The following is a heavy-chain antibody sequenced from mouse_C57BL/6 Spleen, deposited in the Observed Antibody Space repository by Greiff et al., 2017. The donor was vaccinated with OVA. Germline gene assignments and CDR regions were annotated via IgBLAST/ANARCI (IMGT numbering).Heavy chain of an antibody. CDR3: AREGLYSNYDYAMDY. CDR2: IYPRSGNT. V-gene: IGHV1-81*01. D-gene: IGHD2-5*01. CDR1: GYTFTSYG. Sequence: LVESGAELARPGASVKLSCKASGYTFTSYGISWVKQRTGQGLEWIGEIYPRSGNTYYNAKFKGKATLTADKSSSTAYMELRSLTSEDSAVYFCAREGLYSNYDYAMDYWGQGTSVTVSS. J-gene: IGHJ4*01.